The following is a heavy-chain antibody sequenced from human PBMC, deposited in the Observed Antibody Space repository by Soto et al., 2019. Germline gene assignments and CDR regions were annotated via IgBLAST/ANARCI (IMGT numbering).Heavy chain of an antibody. J-gene: IGHJ5*02. D-gene: IGHD3-22*01. V-gene: IGHV1-69*08. Sequence: QVQLVQSGAEVKKPGSSVKVSCKASGGTFSSYTISWVRQAPGQGLEWMGKIIPILGTANYSQKFQGRVTITAAKSTTTAYMEMSRLRSEDTAVYYCAGAFHYDLAGEANHWGQGTLVPVSS. CDR1: GGTFSSYT. CDR2: IIPILGTA. CDR3: AGAFHYDLAGEANH.